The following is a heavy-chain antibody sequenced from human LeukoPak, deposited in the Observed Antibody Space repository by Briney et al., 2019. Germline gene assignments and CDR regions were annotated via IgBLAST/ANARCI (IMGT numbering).Heavy chain of an antibody. D-gene: IGHD1-26*01. CDR2: ISAYNGNT. CDR3: WRVGVEATWYYYYYMDV. CDR1: GYTFTSYG. Sequence: ASVKVSCKASGYTFTSYGISWVRQAPGQGLELMGWISAYNGNTNYAQKLQGRVTMTTDTSTSTAFMQKRSLRTAATAAFYCWRVGVEATWYYYYYMDVWGKGTTVTISS. J-gene: IGHJ6*03. V-gene: IGHV1-18*01.